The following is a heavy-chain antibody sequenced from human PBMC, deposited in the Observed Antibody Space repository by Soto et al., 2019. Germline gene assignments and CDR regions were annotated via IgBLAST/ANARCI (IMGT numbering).Heavy chain of an antibody. D-gene: IGHD3-22*01. CDR2: IDPSDSYT. V-gene: IGHV5-10-1*01. J-gene: IGHJ5*02. CDR1: GYSFTNYW. Sequence: EVQLVQSGAEVKKPGESLRISCKGSGYSFTNYWISWVRQMPGKGLEWMGRIDPSDSYTNYSPSFQGHVTISADKSISTAYLQWSSLKASDTAMYYCAREGYYYASSGYYRETWFDPWGQGTLVTVSS. CDR3: AREGYYYASSGYYRETWFDP.